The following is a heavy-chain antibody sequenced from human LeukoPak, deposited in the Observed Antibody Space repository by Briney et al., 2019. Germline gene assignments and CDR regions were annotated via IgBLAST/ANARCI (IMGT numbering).Heavy chain of an antibody. CDR2: INPNSGGT. J-gene: IGHJ4*02. Sequence: ASVKVSCKASGYTVTGYYMHWVRQAPVQGLEWMGWINPNSGGTNYAQKFQGWVTMTRDTSISTAYMELSRLRSDDTAVYYCARVLRYFDWPDYWGQGTLVTVSS. D-gene: IGHD3-9*01. CDR3: ARVLRYFDWPDY. CDR1: GYTVTGYY. V-gene: IGHV1-2*04.